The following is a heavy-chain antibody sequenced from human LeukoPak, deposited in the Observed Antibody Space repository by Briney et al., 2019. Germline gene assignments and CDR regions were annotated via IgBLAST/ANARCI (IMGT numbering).Heavy chain of an antibody. Sequence: SETLSLTCIVSGGSINSSSTYYWVWVRQPPGKGLEWIGSIFYSGSTYYNPSLKSRVTISLDTSKNQFSLKPSSVTAADTAVYYCARPLLDSARQVGATKGDAFDIWGQGTMVTVSS. J-gene: IGHJ3*02. CDR3: ARPLLDSARQVGATKGDAFDI. CDR1: GGSINSSSTYY. D-gene: IGHD1-26*01. V-gene: IGHV4-39*07. CDR2: IFYSGST.